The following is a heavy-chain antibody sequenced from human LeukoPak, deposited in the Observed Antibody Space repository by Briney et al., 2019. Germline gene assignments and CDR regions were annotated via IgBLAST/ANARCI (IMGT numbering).Heavy chain of an antibody. CDR1: GGSCSGYY. D-gene: IGHD6-13*01. V-gene: IGHV4-34*01. J-gene: IGHJ4*02. CDR3: PRGRDSAAAALFGY. Sequence: PSEILSLTCAVYGGSCSGYYWSWLRQPPGKGLEWIGYIYYSGSTYYNPSLNSRITISVDTSNKHFSLKLSSVAAHATAYHCSPRGRDSAAAALFGYWGQGTLVTVSS. CDR2: IYYSGST.